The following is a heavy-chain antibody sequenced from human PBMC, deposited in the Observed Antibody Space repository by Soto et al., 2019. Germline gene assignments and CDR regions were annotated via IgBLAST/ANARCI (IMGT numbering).Heavy chain of an antibody. J-gene: IGHJ6*03. V-gene: IGHV1-69*02. CDR1: GGTFSSYT. CDR2: IIPILGIA. Sequence: QVQLVQSGAEVKKPGSSVKVSCKASGGTFSSYTISWVRQAPGQGLEWMGRIIPILGIANYAQKFRGRVTITADKSTSTAYMELSSLRSEDTAVYYCARAKISNYYYYMDVWGKGTTVTVSS. CDR3: ARAKISNYYYYMDV.